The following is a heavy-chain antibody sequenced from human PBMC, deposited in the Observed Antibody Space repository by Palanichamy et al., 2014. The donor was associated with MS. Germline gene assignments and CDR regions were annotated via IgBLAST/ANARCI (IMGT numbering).Heavy chain of an antibody. CDR2: IRSNGHGGTT. CDR1: GFAFGDYA. J-gene: IGHJ4*02. CDR3: GRVAFVAGPVASRGPFDY. D-gene: IGHD6-19*01. Sequence: EVQLVESGGGLVKPGRSLRLSCTASGFAFGDYAMSWFRQAPGKGLEWAGFIRSNGHGGTTEYAASVKGRFSISRDDSKNITYLQMNSLKTEDSAVYYCGRVAFVAGPVASRGPFDYWGQGTLVTVSS. V-gene: IGHV3-49*05.